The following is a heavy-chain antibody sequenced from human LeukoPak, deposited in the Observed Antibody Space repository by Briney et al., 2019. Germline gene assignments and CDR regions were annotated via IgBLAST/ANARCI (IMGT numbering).Heavy chain of an antibody. CDR3: AKVSSGYTFD. D-gene: IGHD5-18*01. V-gene: IGHV3-23*01. CDR1: GFTFTSYA. CDR2: ISGSGGST. Sequence: GGSLRLSCAASGFTFTSYAMSWVRQAPGKGLEWVSGISGSGGSTYYAESVKGRFTISRDNSKNTLYLQMNSLRVEDTALYYCAKVSSGYTFDWGQGILVTVSS. J-gene: IGHJ4*02.